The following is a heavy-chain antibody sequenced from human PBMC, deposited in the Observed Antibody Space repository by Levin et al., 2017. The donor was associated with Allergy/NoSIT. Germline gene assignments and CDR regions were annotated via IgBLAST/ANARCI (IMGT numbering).Heavy chain of an antibody. CDR2: IFHTGTT. Sequence: SETLSLTCTVSDVPINSRHWWSWVRQAPGKGLEWIGEIFHTGTTNANPSLKSRVNFSIDKSNNKFSLSLSSVTAADTAVYYCASAVDFGEVPHYYYAMDVWGPGTTVTVSS. V-gene: IGHV4/OR15-8*02. CDR3: ASAVDFGEVPHYYYAMDV. D-gene: IGHD3-3*01. CDR1: DVPINSRHW. J-gene: IGHJ6*02.